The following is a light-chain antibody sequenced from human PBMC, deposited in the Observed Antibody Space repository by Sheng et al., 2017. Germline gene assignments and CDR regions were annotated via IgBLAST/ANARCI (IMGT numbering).Light chain of an antibody. CDR2: EDT. J-gene: IGLJ2*01. CDR1: TLGNKY. V-gene: IGLV3-1*01. CDR3: QAWDRDSSTLV. Sequence: SYELAQPPSVSVSPGQTARITCAGDTLGNKYVCWYQQKPGQSPAVVIYEDTKRPSGIPERFSGSNSGNTATLTISETQAMDEADYYCQAWDRDSSTLVFGGGTRLTVL.